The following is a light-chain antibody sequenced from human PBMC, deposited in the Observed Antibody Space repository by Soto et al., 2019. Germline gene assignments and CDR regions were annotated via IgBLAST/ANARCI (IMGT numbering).Light chain of an antibody. CDR1: TLGDKY. V-gene: IGLV3-1*01. CDR3: QAWDSSTVV. J-gene: IGLJ2*01. Sequence: SYELTQPPSVSVSPGQTASIPCSGDTLGDKYACWYQQKPGQSPVLVIYQDSKRPSGIPERFSGSNSGNTATLTLSGTQAMDEADYYCQAWDSSTVVFGGGTKLTVL. CDR2: QDS.